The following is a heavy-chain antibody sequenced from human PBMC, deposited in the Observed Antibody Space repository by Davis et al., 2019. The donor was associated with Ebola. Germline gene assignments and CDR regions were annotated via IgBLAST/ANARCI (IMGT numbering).Heavy chain of an antibody. Sequence: AASVKVSCKASGFTFTSSAMHWVRQAPGQGLEWLGWINPNTGGTNLAQKFQGWVTMTRDTSISTAYMELSSLRFEDTAVYYCAASAGTVGKFDFWGQGTLVTVSS. CDR2: INPNTGGT. CDR1: GFTFTSSA. V-gene: IGHV1-2*04. CDR3: AASAGTVGKFDF. J-gene: IGHJ4*02. D-gene: IGHD1-14*01.